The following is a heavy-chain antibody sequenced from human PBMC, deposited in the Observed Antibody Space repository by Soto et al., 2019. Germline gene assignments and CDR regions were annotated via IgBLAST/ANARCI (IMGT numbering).Heavy chain of an antibody. Sequence: SETLSLTCTVSGGSISSYDWSWIRQPPGKGLEWIGYIYYSGRTNYNPSLKSRVTISVDTSKNQFSLKLNSVTAADTAVYYCAREDTDMLCLDYWGHGTLVTVSS. CDR1: GGSISSYD. CDR2: IYYSGRT. D-gene: IGHD2-21*01. CDR3: AREDTDMLCLDY. V-gene: IGHV4-59*01. J-gene: IGHJ4*01.